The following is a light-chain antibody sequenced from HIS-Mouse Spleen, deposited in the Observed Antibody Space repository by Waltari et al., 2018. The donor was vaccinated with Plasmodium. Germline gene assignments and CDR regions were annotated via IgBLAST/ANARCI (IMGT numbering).Light chain of an antibody. J-gene: IGLJ2*01. Sequence: QSALTKPASVSGSPGQSITISCTGTSSDVGGYNYVSWYQQHPGEAPKLMIYDVSNRPSCVSNRFSGSKSGNTASLTISGLQAEDEADYYCSSYTSSSTLVFGGGTKLTVL. CDR3: SSYTSSSTLV. V-gene: IGLV2-14*03. CDR1: SSDVGGYNY. CDR2: DVS.